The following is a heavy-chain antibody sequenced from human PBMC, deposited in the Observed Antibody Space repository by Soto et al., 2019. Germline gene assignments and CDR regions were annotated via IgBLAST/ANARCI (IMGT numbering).Heavy chain of an antibody. CDR3: AKGGALDYGDPGMRRVPSYYYYYYMDV. Sequence: GGSLRLSCAASGFTFSSYAMSWVRQAPGKGLEWVSAISGSGGSTYYADSVKGRFPISRDNSKNTLYLQMNSLRAEDTAVYYCAKGGALDYGDPGMRRVPSYYYYYYMDVWGKGTTVTVSS. CDR1: GFTFSSYA. CDR2: ISGSGGST. V-gene: IGHV3-23*01. J-gene: IGHJ6*03. D-gene: IGHD4-17*01.